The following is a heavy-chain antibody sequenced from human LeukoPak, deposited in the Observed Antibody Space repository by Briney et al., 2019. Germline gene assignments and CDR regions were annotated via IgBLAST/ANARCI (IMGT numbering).Heavy chain of an antibody. CDR3: GSGRLRSPFDY. V-gene: IGHV4-30-2*03. CDR1: GGSISSGDYY. Sequence: PSQTLFLTCTVSGGSISSGDYYWSWIRQPPGKGLEWIGSIYYSGSTYYNPSLKSRVTISVDTSKNQFSLKLSSVTAADTAVYYCGSGRLRSPFDYWGQGTLVTVSS. J-gene: IGHJ4*02. CDR2: IYYSGST. D-gene: IGHD4-17*01.